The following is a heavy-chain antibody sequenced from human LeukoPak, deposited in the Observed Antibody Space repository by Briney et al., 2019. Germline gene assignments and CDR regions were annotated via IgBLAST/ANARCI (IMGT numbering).Heavy chain of an antibody. CDR3: ASTIAARPFDY. D-gene: IGHD6-6*01. Sequence: PGGSLRLSCAASGFTFSSYGMHWVRQAPGKGLEWVADIWYDGSNKYYADSVKDRFTISRDNSKNTLYLQMNSLRAEDTAVYYCASTIAARPFDYWGQGTLVTVSS. V-gene: IGHV3-33*01. CDR2: IWYDGSNK. CDR1: GFTFSSYG. J-gene: IGHJ4*02.